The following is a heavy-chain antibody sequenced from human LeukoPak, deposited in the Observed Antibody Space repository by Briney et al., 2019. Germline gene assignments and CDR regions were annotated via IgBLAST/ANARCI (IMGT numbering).Heavy chain of an antibody. Sequence: GGSLRLSCAASGFTFSSYSMNWVRQAPGKGLEWVSPISSSSSYIYYADSVKGRFTISRGNAKNSLYLQMNSLRAEDTAVYYCARDPWGIAVAEKGYFDYWGQGTLVTVSS. D-gene: IGHD6-19*01. V-gene: IGHV3-21*01. CDR1: GFTFSSYS. CDR2: ISSSSSYI. J-gene: IGHJ4*02. CDR3: ARDPWGIAVAEKGYFDY.